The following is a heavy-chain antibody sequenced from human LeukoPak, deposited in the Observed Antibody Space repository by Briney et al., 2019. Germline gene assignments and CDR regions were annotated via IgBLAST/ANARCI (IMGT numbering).Heavy chain of an antibody. Sequence: GGSLRLSCAASGFTFSSYAMLWVRQAPGKGLEWVAGISYDGSNKYYADSVKGRFTISRDNSKNTLYLQMNSLRAEDTAVYYCAKNGDRGAYYSGGSCYPYYYYYMDVWGKGTTVTISS. CDR3: AKNGDRGAYYSGGSCYPYYYYYMDV. CDR2: ISYDGSNK. J-gene: IGHJ6*03. D-gene: IGHD2-15*01. CDR1: GFTFSSYA. V-gene: IGHV3-30*04.